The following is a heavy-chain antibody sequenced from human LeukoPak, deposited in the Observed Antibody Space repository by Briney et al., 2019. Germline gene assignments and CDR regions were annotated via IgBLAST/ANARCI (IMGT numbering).Heavy chain of an antibody. J-gene: IGHJ1*01. V-gene: IGHV4-59*01. CDR2: VYYSGST. D-gene: IGHD3-10*01. CDR3: AREYWGVASSN. CDR1: RASISSYY. Sequence: SETLSLTCTVSRASISSYYWSWIRQPPGKGLEWIGYVYYSGSTNYNPSLKSRVTISVDTSQNHVSLKLRSVTAADTAAYFCAREYWGVASSNWGQGTLVTVSS.